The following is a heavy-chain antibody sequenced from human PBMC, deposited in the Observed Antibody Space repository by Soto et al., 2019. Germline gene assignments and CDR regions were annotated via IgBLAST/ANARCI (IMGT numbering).Heavy chain of an antibody. CDR2: IIPIFGTA. J-gene: IGHJ1*01. D-gene: IGHD1-26*01. V-gene: IGHV1-69*13. CDR3: ARGAWELLSGPEYFQH. CDR1: GGTFSSYA. Sequence: SVKVSCKASGGTFSSYAISWVRQAPGQGLEWMGGIIPIFGTANYAQKFQGRVTITADESTSTAYMELSSLRSEDTAVYYCARGAWELLSGPEYFQHWGQGTLVTVSS.